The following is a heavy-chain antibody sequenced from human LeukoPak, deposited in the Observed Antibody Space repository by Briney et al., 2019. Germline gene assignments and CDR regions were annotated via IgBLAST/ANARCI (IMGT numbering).Heavy chain of an antibody. CDR3: ARSTYYYESRGYRARDAFDI. CDR1: GGSISSTNYC. CDR2: IFYSGST. J-gene: IGHJ3*02. D-gene: IGHD3-22*01. Sequence: SETLSLTCTVSGGSISSTNYCWDWIRQPPGKGLEWIGNIFYSGSTYYNPSLQSRVTISVDTSENQFSLKLSSVTAADTAFYYCARSTYYYESRGYRARDAFDIWGQGTMVTVSS. V-gene: IGHV4-39*01.